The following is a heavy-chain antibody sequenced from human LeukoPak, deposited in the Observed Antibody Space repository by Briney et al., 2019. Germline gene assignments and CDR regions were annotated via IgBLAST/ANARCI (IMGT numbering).Heavy chain of an antibody. CDR1: GFTVSTTY. V-gene: IGHV3-66*02. Sequence: GGSLRLSCEASGFTVSTTYMSWVRQAPGKGLEWVSVIYSGGSTYYADSVRGRFTISRDNSKNTLYVQMNSLRAEDTAVYYCSRDDKDGDYVLRNWGQGTMVTVSS. J-gene: IGHJ3*01. CDR2: IYSGGST. CDR3: SRDDKDGDYVLRN. D-gene: IGHD4-17*01.